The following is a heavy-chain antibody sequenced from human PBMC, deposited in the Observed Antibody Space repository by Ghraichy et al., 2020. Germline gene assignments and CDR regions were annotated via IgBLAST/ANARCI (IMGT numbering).Heavy chain of an antibody. CDR2: ISSSSSYI. V-gene: IGHV3-21*01. CDR1: GFTFSSYS. J-gene: IGHJ4*02. CDR3: ARMDDSSGYYLDY. Sequence: GESLNISCAASGFTFSSYSMNWVRQAPGKGLEWVSSISSSSSYIYYADSVKGRFTISRDNAKNSLYLQMNSLRAEDTAVYYCARMDDSSGYYLDYWGQGTLVTVSS. D-gene: IGHD3-22*01.